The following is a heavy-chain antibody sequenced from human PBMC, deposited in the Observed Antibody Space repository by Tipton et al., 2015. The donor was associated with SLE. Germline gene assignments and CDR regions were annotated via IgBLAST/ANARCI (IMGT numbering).Heavy chain of an antibody. CDR2: IIHSGST. Sequence: TLSLTCAVYGGSFSGYYWSWIRQPPGKGLEWIGEIIHSGSTNYNPSLKSRVTISVDTSKNQFSLKLSSVTAADTAVYYCARGIPSRIWGQGTMVTVSS. V-gene: IGHV4-34*01. CDR3: ARGIPSRI. CDR1: GGSFSGYY. J-gene: IGHJ3*02.